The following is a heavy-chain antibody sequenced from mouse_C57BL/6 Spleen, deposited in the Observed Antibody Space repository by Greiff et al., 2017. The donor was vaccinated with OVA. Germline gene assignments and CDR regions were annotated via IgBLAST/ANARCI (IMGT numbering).Heavy chain of an antibody. Sequence: EVQLQQSGPELVKPGASVKISCKASGYSFTGYYMNWVKQSPEKSLEWIGEINPSTGGTTYNQKFKAKATLTVDRSSSTAYMQLKSLTSEDSAVYYCAKVLYYYGSSDGYFDVWGTGTTVTVSS. CDR2: INPSTGGT. CDR3: AKVLYYYGSSDGYFDV. D-gene: IGHD1-1*01. J-gene: IGHJ1*03. V-gene: IGHV1-42*01. CDR1: GYSFTGYY.